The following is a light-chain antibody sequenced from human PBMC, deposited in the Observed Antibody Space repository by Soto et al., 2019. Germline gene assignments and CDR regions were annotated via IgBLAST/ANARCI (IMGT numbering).Light chain of an antibody. Sequence: QSALTQPASVSGSPGQSITISCTATSSDVGAYNYVSWYQQYPGKAPKLMIYEVINRPSGVSNRFSGSKSGNTASLIISGLQAEEEADYYCSSYTSSSTLVFGGGTKLTVL. CDR2: EVI. V-gene: IGLV2-14*01. CDR3: SSYTSSSTLV. CDR1: SSDVGAYNY. J-gene: IGLJ2*01.